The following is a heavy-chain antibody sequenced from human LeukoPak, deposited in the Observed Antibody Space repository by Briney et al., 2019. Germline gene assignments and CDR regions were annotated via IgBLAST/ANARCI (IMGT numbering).Heavy chain of an antibody. J-gene: IGHJ3*02. Sequence: AETLSLTCTVSGASISSSYWSWIRQPPGKRLEWIGYIYYNGNTNSNPSLKSRVTISADTSKNRFSLKLSSVTAADTAIYYCVRGNYDNRGYSNAFDIWGQGTMVTVSS. CDR1: GASISSSY. D-gene: IGHD3-22*01. CDR3: VRGNYDNRGYSNAFDI. V-gene: IGHV4-59*01. CDR2: IYYNGNT.